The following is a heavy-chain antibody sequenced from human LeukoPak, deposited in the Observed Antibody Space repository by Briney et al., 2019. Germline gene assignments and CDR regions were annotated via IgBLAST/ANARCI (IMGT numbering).Heavy chain of an antibody. V-gene: IGHV3-30*02. D-gene: IGHD2-2*01. Sequence: GGSLRLSCAASGFTFSSYGMHWVRQAPGKGLEWVAFIRYDGSNKYYADSVKGRFTISRDNSKNTLYLQMNSLRAEDTAVYYCAKANLGYCSSTSCPSYYYYMDVWGKGTTVTVSS. CDR1: GFTFSSYG. CDR3: AKANLGYCSSTSCPSYYYYMDV. CDR2: IRYDGSNK. J-gene: IGHJ6*03.